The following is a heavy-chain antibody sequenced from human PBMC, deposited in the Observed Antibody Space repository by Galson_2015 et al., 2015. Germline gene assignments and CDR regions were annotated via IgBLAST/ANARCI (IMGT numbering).Heavy chain of an antibody. V-gene: IGHV1-69*13. CDR1: GGTFSSYA. J-gene: IGHJ6*02. D-gene: IGHD2-2*01. CDR3: ARDYCSSTSCYPNYYGMDV. CDR2: IIPIFGTA. Sequence: SVKVSCKASGGTFSSYAISWVRQAPGQGLEWMGGIIPIFGTADYAQKFQGRVTITADESTSTAYMELSSLRSEDTAVYCCARDYCSSTSCYPNYYGMDVWGQGTTVTVS.